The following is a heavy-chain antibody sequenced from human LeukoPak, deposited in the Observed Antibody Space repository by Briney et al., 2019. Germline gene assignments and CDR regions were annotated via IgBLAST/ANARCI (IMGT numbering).Heavy chain of an antibody. Sequence: SVKVSCKASGGTFSSYAISWVRQAPGQGLEWMGGIIPIFGTATYAQKFQGRVTMTRDMSTSTVYMELSSLRSEDTAVYYCARNRFYDFWSGSDAFDIWGQGTMVTVSS. CDR2: IIPIFGTA. J-gene: IGHJ3*02. D-gene: IGHD3-3*01. V-gene: IGHV1-69*05. CDR1: GGTFSSYA. CDR3: ARNRFYDFWSGSDAFDI.